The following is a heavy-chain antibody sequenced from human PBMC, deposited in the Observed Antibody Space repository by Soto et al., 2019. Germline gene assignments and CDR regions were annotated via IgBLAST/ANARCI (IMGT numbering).Heavy chain of an antibody. CDR3: ARVWYYYDSSGYYLSFDY. CDR1: GYTFTSYD. Sequence: QVQLVQSGAEVKKPGASVKVSCKASGYTFTSYDINWVRQATGQGLEWMGWMNPNSGNTGYAQKFQGRVTMTRNTSIRTAYMELSSLRSEDTAVYYCARVWYYYDSSGYYLSFDYWGQGTLVTVSS. CDR2: MNPNSGNT. D-gene: IGHD3-22*01. V-gene: IGHV1-8*01. J-gene: IGHJ4*02.